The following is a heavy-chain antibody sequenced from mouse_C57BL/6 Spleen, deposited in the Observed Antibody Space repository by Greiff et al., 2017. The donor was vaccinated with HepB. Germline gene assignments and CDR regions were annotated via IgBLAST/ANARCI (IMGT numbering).Heavy chain of an antibody. V-gene: IGHV1-82*01. CDR2: IYPGDGDT. J-gene: IGHJ4*01. Sequence: VQLQQSGPELVKPGASVKISCKASGYAFSSSWMNWVKQRPGKGLEWIGRIYPGDGDTNYNGKFTGKATLTADKSSSTAYMQLSSLTSEDSSVYFCIRGYAMDYWGQGTSVTVSS. CDR3: IRGYAMDY. CDR1: GYAFSSSW.